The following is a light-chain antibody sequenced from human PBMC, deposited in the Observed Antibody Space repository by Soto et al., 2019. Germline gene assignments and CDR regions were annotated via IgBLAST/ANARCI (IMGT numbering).Light chain of an antibody. CDR3: QQRHMWPIT. CDR2: EAS. V-gene: IGKV3-11*01. J-gene: IGKJ5*01. Sequence: EIVLTQSPATLSLSPGARAPLSCRASQSVSSYLAWYQQKPGQAPRLLIYEASNRAAGIPGRFSGSGSGTDFTLTITSLEPEDSAVYYCQQRHMWPITFGQGTRLEIK. CDR1: QSVSSY.